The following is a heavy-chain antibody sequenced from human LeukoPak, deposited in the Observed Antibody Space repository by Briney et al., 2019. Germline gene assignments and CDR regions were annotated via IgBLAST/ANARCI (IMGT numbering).Heavy chain of an antibody. CDR2: ISSSSSYT. D-gene: IGHD2-2*01. CDR1: GFTFSDYY. J-gene: IGHJ3*02. V-gene: IGHV3-11*06. Sequence: GGSLRLSCAASGFTFSDYYMSWIRQAPGKGLEWVPYISSSSSYTNYADSVKGRFTISRDNAKNSLYLQMNSLRAEDTAVYYCAREGYCSSTSCYDGAFDIWGQGTMVTVSS. CDR3: AREGYCSSTSCYDGAFDI.